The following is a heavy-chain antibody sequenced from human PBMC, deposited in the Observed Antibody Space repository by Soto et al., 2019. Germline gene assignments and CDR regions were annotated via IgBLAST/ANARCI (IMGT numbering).Heavy chain of an antibody. CDR1: GFTFSSYA. J-gene: IGHJ6*02. Sequence: EVQLLESGGGLVQPGGSLRLSCAASGFTFSSYAMSWVRQAPGKGLEWVSAISGSGGSTYYADSVKGRFTISRDNSKNTLYLQMNRLRAEDTAVYYCAKDLGNGPYYGMDVWGQGTTVTVSS. V-gene: IGHV3-23*01. D-gene: IGHD4-4*01. CDR2: ISGSGGST. CDR3: AKDLGNGPYYGMDV.